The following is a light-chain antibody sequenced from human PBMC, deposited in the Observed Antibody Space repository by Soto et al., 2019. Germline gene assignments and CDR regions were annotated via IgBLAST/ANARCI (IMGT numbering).Light chain of an antibody. Sequence: EIVLTQSPSTLSLSPGERATLSDGASQSVGSYLAWYQQKPGQAPRLLIYDASTRATGIPPRFSGSGSGTDFTLPISSLEPEDFAVYYCQQRSNWPPWTFGPGTKVDIK. CDR1: QSVGSY. J-gene: IGKJ1*01. CDR2: DAS. CDR3: QQRSNWPPWT. V-gene: IGKV3-11*01.